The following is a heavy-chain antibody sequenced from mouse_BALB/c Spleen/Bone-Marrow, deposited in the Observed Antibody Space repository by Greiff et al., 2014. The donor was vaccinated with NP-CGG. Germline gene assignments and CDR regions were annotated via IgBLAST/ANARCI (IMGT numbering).Heavy chain of an antibody. CDR3: ARVRNWADY. CDR2: IYPGDGDT. J-gene: IGHJ2*01. Sequence: LEESGAELVRPGSSVKISCKASGYAFSSYRMNWVKQRPGQGLEWIGQIYPGDGDTNYNGKFKGKATLTADKSSGTAYMQLSSLTSEDSAVYFCARVRNWADYWGQGTTLTVSS. CDR1: GYAFSSYR. D-gene: IGHD4-1*01. V-gene: IGHV1-80*01.